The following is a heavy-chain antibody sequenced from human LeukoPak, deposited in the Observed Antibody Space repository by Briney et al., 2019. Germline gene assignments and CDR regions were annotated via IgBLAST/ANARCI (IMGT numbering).Heavy chain of an antibody. J-gene: IGHJ5*02. CDR3: ARDVSGSWFDP. Sequence: ASVKVSCKASGYTFIDYYIHWVRQAPGQGLEWMGWINPNSGATDYAQNFQGRVTLTRDTPISTAYMELSSLRSDDTAVYYCARDVSGSWFDPWGQGALVTVSS. V-gene: IGHV1-2*02. CDR1: GYTFIDYY. D-gene: IGHD3-10*01. CDR2: INPNSGAT.